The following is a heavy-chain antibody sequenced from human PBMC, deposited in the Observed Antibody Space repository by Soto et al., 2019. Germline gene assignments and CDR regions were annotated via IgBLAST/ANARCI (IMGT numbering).Heavy chain of an antibody. Sequence: EVQLLESGGGLVQPGGSLRLSCAASGFTFSSYAMSWVRQAPGKGLEWVSAISGSGGSTYYADSVKGRFTIYRDNSKNTLYLQMNSLRAEDTAVYYCAKSGYCSSTSCLHYYYYMDVWGKGTTVTVSS. CDR2: ISGSGGST. D-gene: IGHD2-2*01. V-gene: IGHV3-23*01. CDR1: GFTFSSYA. J-gene: IGHJ6*03. CDR3: AKSGYCSSTSCLHYYYYMDV.